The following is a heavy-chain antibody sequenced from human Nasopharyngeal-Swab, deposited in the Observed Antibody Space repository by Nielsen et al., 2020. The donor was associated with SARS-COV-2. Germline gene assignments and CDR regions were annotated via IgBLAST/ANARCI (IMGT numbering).Heavy chain of an antibody. D-gene: IGHD6-19*01. Sequence: WIRQPPGKGLEWIGSIYYSGSTYYNPSLKSRVTISVDTSKNQFSLKLSSVTAADTAVYYCARRETKQWLVPVGYFDLWGRGTLVTVSS. J-gene: IGHJ2*01. V-gene: IGHV4-39*01. CDR2: IYYSGST. CDR3: ARRETKQWLVPVGYFDL.